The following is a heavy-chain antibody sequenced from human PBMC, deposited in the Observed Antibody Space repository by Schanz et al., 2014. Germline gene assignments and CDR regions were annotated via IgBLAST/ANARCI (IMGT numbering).Heavy chain of an antibody. J-gene: IGHJ4*02. CDR2: IRYDGRNK. V-gene: IGHV3-33*01. CDR3: AREDCSATSCYFRY. Sequence: QVHLVESGGGVVQPGRSLRLSCAASGFTFSSYGMNWVRQAPGKGLEWVAVIRYDGRNKNFVESVKGRFTISRDNSNNTVYLQMNTLRAEDTAVYYCAREDCSATSCYFRYWGQGTLVTVSS. D-gene: IGHD2-21*01. CDR1: GFTFSSYG.